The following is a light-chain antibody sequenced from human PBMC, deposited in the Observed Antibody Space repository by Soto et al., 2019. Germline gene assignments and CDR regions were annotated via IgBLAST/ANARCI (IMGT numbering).Light chain of an antibody. CDR3: TSYTSISTYV. CDR1: SSDVGGYNY. J-gene: IGLJ1*01. V-gene: IGLV2-14*01. Sequence: QSVLTQPASVSGSPGQSITISCTGTSSDVGGYNYVSWYQQHPGKAPQLMIYDVTNRPSGISDRFSGSKSGNTASLTISGLLAEDEADYYCTSYTSISTYVFGTGTKLTVL. CDR2: DVT.